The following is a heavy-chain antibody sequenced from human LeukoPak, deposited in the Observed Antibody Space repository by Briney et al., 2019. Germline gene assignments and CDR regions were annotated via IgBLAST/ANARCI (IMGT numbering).Heavy chain of an antibody. Sequence: SETLSLTCTVSGGSISSSSYYWGWIRQPPGKGLEWIGSTYYSGSTYYNPSLKSRVTISVDTSKNQFSLKLSSVTAADTAVYYCAIGKDYYYYMDVWGKGTTVTVSS. CDR2: TYYSGST. D-gene: IGHD4-23*01. V-gene: IGHV4-39*07. CDR1: GGSISSSSYY. J-gene: IGHJ6*03. CDR3: AIGKDYYYYMDV.